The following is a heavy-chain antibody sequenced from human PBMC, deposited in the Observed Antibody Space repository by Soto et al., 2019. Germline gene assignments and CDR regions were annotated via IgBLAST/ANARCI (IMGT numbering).Heavy chain of an antibody. CDR3: ARNLYGSWSYYNPIWFDP. V-gene: IGHV3-11*01. Sequence: GGSLRLSCAATGFTFSDYYMSWIRQAPGKGLEWVSYISSSGSTIYYADSVKGRFTISRDNAKNSLYLQMNSLRAEDTAVYYCARNLYGSWSYYNPIWFDPWGQGTLVTVSS. CDR2: ISSSGSTI. CDR1: GFTFSDYY. J-gene: IGHJ5*02. D-gene: IGHD3-10*01.